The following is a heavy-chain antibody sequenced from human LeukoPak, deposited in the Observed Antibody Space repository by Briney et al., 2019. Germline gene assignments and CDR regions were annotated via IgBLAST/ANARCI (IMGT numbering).Heavy chain of an antibody. CDR3: ARGTYYYGSGNYRTANDAFDI. V-gene: IGHV3-30-3*01. J-gene: IGHJ3*02. Sequence: GGSLRLSCAASGFTFSSYAMYWVRQAPGKGLEWVAVISYDGSNKYYADSVKGRFTVSRDNSNNTLYLQMNSLRVEDTAVYYCARGTYYYGSGNYRTANDAFDIWGQGTMVTVSS. CDR1: GFTFSSYA. CDR2: ISYDGSNK. D-gene: IGHD3-10*01.